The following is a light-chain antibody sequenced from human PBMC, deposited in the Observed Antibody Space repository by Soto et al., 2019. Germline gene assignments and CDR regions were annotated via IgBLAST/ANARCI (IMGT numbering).Light chain of an antibody. Sequence: EIVLTQSPGTLSLSQGERATLSCRASQTVSSNFLAWFQQKPGQAPRFVIYGASTRATGIPDRFSGSGSGTDFTLTISRLEPEDFAVYYCHQYGSSPLTFGGGTKVEIK. CDR2: GAS. CDR1: QTVSSNF. J-gene: IGKJ4*01. CDR3: HQYGSSPLT. V-gene: IGKV3-20*01.